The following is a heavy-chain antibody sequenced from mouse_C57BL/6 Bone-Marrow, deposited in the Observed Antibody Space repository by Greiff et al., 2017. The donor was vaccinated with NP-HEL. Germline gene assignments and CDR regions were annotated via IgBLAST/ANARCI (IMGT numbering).Heavy chain of an antibody. CDR1: GFNIKDDY. CDR3: TNWVFDY. V-gene: IGHV14-4*01. D-gene: IGHD4-1*02. Sequence: VQLQQSGAELVRPGASVKLSCTASGFNIKDDYMHWVKQRPEQGLEWIGWIDPENGDTEYASKFQGTATIPADTSSNTAYLQLSSLTSEDAAVYYCTNWVFDYWGQGTTLTVSA. CDR2: IDPENGDT. J-gene: IGHJ2*01.